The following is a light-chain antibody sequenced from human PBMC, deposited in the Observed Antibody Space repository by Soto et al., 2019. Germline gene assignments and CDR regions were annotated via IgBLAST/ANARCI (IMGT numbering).Light chain of an antibody. CDR1: SSNIGAGYD. V-gene: IGLV1-40*01. J-gene: IGLJ1*01. CDR3: QSYDNSLSGSYV. Sequence: QSVLTQPPSVSGAPGQRVTISCTGTSSNIGAGYDVHWYQQLPGTAPKLLIYGNNNRPSGVPDRFSGSRSGTSASLAITGLQAEDEADYYCQSYDNSLSGSYVFGTVTKLTVL. CDR2: GNN.